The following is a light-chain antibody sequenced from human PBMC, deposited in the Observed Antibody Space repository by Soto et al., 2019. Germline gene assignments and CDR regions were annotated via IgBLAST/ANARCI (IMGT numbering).Light chain of an antibody. CDR2: GAS. Sequence: DIQMTQSPSTLSASVGDRVTITCRASQSISSWLAWYQQKPGKAPKLLIYGASSLESGVPSRFSGSGSGTEFTLTNSSLQPDDFATYYCQQYNTYWTFGPGTKVEIK. V-gene: IGKV1-5*01. J-gene: IGKJ1*01. CDR3: QQYNTYWT. CDR1: QSISSW.